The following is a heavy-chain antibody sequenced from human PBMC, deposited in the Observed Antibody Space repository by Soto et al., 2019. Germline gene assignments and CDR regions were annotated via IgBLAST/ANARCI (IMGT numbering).Heavy chain of an antibody. Sequence: GASVKASCKASCYKFSDCGITWVRQAPGQGLEWMGWISGKNGNTNYAQKVQSRVTLTADTSTGTAYMEIRALTSDDTGIYYCARSDYYEDTGTFEIWGRGTPVTVS. CDR3: ARSDYYEDTGTFEI. J-gene: IGHJ4*02. CDR1: CYKFSDCG. D-gene: IGHD4-17*01. CDR2: ISGKNGNT. V-gene: IGHV1-18*04.